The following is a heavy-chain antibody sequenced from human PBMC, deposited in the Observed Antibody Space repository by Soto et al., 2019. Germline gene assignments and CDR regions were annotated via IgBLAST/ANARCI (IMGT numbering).Heavy chain of an antibody. CDR1: GGSVNNYY. CDR2: IYYTGRT. D-gene: IGHD1-1*01. Sequence: KPSETLSLTCTVSGGSVNNYYWSRVRLSPGKGLEWIGYIYYTGRTNYNPSLESRVTISVDTSKNQFSLKLRSVTAADTAVYYCARDSSNSWYSPMDPWGQGILVTVSS. J-gene: IGHJ5*02. CDR3: ARDSSNSWYSPMDP. V-gene: IGHV4-59*02.